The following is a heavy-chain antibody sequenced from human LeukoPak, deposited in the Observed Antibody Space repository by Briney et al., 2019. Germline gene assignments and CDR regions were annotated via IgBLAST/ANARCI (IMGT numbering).Heavy chain of an antibody. J-gene: IGHJ4*02. CDR2: IYYSGST. D-gene: IGHD5-24*01. V-gene: IGHV4-61*05. Sequence: SETLSLTCTVSGGSISSSGYYWGWIRQPPGKGLEWIGYIYYSGSTNYNPSLKSRVTISVDTSKNQFSLKLSSVTAADTAVYYCARQHKMATIPPDYWGQGTLVTVSS. CDR1: GGSISSSGYY. CDR3: ARQHKMATIPPDY.